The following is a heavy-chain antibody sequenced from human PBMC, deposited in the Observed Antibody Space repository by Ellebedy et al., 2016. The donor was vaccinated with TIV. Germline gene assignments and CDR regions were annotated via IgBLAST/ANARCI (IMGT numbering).Heavy chain of an antibody. CDR2: INGDGGRT. D-gene: IGHD3-10*01. J-gene: IGHJ4*02. V-gene: IGHV3-64*02. CDR1: GFTFSSYV. CDR3: AREGSAGSPDY. Sequence: GESLKISCVASGFTFSSYVMHWVRQAPGKVLESVSAINGDGGRTYYADSVKGRFIISRDNSKNTLSLQMDSLRTEDMAVYYCAREGSAGSPDYWGQGTLVTVSS.